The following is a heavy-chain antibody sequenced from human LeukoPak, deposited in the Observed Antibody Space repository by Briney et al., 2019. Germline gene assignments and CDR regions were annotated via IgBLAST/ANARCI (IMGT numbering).Heavy chain of an antibody. CDR1: GGSISSYY. J-gene: IGHJ4*02. V-gene: IGHV4-4*09. CDR2: IYTSGST. Sequence: SETLSLTCTVSGGSISSYYWSWIRQPPGKGLEWIGYIYTSGSTNYNPSLKSRVTISVDTSKNQFSLKLSSVTAADTAVYYCARGRGIRGLGYWGQGTLVTVSS. CDR3: ARGRGIRGLGY. D-gene: IGHD6-13*01.